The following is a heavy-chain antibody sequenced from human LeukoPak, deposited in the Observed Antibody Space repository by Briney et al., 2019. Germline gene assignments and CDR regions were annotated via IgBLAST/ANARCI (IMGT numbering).Heavy chain of an antibody. CDR3: ARVGIPKLRFLAVDY. Sequence: RASVKVSCKASGYTFTGYYMHWVRQAPGQGLEWMGWINPNSGGTNYAQKFQGRVTMTRDTSISTAYMELSRLRSDDTAVYYCARVGIPKLRFLAVDYWGQGTLVTVSS. J-gene: IGHJ4*02. CDR1: GYTFTGYY. V-gene: IGHV1-2*02. D-gene: IGHD3-3*01. CDR2: INPNSGGT.